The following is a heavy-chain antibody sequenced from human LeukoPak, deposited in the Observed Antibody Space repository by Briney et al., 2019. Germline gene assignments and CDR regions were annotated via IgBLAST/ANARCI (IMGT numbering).Heavy chain of an antibody. CDR2: INPKSGGR. Sequence: ASVTLSPTASGYTFTDYYIRWVRPAPGQGLEWMGWINPKSGGRNYAQMFQGRVTMTRDTSISTAYMELDRLRSDDTAVYYCANHWPRAGYNFIYWAQGSLVTVSS. V-gene: IGHV1-2*02. D-gene: IGHD5-24*01. J-gene: IGHJ4*02. CDR1: GYTFTDYY. CDR3: ANHWPRAGYNFIY.